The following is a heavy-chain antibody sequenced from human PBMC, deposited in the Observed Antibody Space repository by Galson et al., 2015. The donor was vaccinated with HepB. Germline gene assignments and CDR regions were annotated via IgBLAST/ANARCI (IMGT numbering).Heavy chain of an antibody. D-gene: IGHD2-15*01. CDR3: ARVEVVAATPSYQQSASAP. J-gene: IGHJ5*02. V-gene: IGHV1-18*04. Sequence: SVKVSCKASGYTFTGYYMHWVRQAPGQGLEWMGWISAYNGNTNYAQKLQGRVTMTTDTSTSTAYMELRSLRSDNTAVYYCARVEVVAATPSYQQSASAPWGQGTLVTVSS. CDR1: GYTFTGYY. CDR2: ISAYNGNT.